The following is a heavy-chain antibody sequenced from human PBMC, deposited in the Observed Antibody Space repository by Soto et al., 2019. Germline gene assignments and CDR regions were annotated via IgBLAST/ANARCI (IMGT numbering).Heavy chain of an antibody. Sequence: PSETLSLTCTVSGGSISSYYWSWIRQPPGKGLEWIGYIYYSGSTNYNPSLKSRVTISVDTSKNQFSLKLSSVTAADTAVYYCARDRPAAAGTFGRRFDYWGQGTLVTSPQ. CDR1: GGSISSYY. CDR2: IYYSGST. CDR3: ARDRPAAAGTFGRRFDY. J-gene: IGHJ4*02. V-gene: IGHV4-59*01. D-gene: IGHD6-13*01.